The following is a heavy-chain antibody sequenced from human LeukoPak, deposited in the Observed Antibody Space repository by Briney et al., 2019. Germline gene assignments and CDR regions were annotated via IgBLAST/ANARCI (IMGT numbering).Heavy chain of an antibody. CDR3: AKDWGAYYYSSGSYFDY. V-gene: IGHV3-23*01. J-gene: IGHJ4*02. CDR2: IDGSGGST. D-gene: IGHD3-10*01. CDR1: GFTVSSNY. Sequence: GGSLRLSCAASGFTVSSNYMSWVRQAPGKGLEWVSAIDGSGGSTYYADSVKGRFTISRDDSKNTLYLQMNSLRAEDTAVYYCAKDWGAYYYSSGSYFDYWGQGTLVTVSS.